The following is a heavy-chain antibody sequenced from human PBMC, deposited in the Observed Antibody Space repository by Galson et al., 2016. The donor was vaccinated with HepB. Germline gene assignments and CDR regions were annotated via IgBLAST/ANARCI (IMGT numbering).Heavy chain of an antibody. CDR1: GFTFSNYW. CDR3: VREPRPGAYYYDY. CDR2: IKGDGNQK. J-gene: IGHJ4*02. V-gene: IGHV3-7*01. D-gene: IGHD2-2*01. Sequence: SLRLSCAGSGFTFSNYWMTWVRQAPVKGLEWVANIKGDGNQKYHLDSVKGRFTISRDNAMNSLFLDMDSLRAEDTAVYYCVREPRPGAYYYDYWGQGTLGTVSS.